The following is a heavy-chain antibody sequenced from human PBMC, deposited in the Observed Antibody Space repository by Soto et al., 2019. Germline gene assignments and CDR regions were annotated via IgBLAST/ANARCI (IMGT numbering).Heavy chain of an antibody. V-gene: IGHV3-21*02. CDR3: ARETGFYYWNRGLLDV. D-gene: IGHD1-20*01. Sequence: EVQLVESGGGLVKPGGSLRLSCAASGFSFSSFTMNWVRQAPGKGLEWVSSIDTSSTYIYYADSVTGRFTISRDNAKKSGYLEMPSLRAGDTGGYFWARETGFYYWNRGLLDVLGQGTTVTVSS. J-gene: IGHJ6*02. CDR2: IDTSSTYI. CDR1: GFSFSSFT.